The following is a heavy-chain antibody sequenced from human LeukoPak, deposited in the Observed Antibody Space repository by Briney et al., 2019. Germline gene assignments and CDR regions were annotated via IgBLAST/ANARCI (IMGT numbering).Heavy chain of an antibody. CDR1: GFTFSSYA. CDR3: AKDTYYYDSSGYFYL. D-gene: IGHD3-22*01. CDR2: FSGSAGST. Sequence: GGSLRLSCAASGFTFSSYAMSWVRQAPGKGLEGVAVFSGSAGSTNYAASVKGRFTISTDNSKNTLYLQMNSLRAEDTAVYYCAKDTYYYDSSGYFYLWGQGTLVTVSS. V-gene: IGHV3-23*01. J-gene: IGHJ5*02.